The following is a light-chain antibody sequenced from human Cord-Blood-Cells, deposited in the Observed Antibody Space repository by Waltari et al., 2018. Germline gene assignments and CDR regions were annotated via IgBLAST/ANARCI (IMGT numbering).Light chain of an antibody. J-gene: IGLJ1*01. CDR1: SSDVGGYNY. Sequence: QSALTQPASVSGSPGQSITISCTGTSSDVGGYNYVSWYQQHPGKAPKLMICEVSNRPSGVSNLFSGSKASNTASRTISGLQAEDEADYFCSSDTSSSTYGFGTGTRVTVL. CDR3: SSDTSSSTYG. CDR2: EVS. V-gene: IGLV2-14*01.